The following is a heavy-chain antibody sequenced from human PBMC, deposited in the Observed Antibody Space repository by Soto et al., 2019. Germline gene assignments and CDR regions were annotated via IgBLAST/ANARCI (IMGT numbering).Heavy chain of an antibody. V-gene: IGHV3-33*01. CDR3: ARLGETSRSGYDTQYYYYYGMDV. Sequence: QVQLVESGGGVVQPGRSLRLSCAASGFTFNSYGMHWVRQAPGKGLEWVAVIWYDGSNKYYADSVKGRFTISRDNSKNTLYLQMNSLRAEDTAVYYCARLGETSRSGYDTQYYYYYGMDVWGQGTTVTVSS. J-gene: IGHJ6*02. CDR1: GFTFNSYG. CDR2: IWYDGSNK. D-gene: IGHD5-12*01.